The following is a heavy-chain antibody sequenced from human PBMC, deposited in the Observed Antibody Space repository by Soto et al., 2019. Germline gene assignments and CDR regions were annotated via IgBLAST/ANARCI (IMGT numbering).Heavy chain of an antibody. D-gene: IGHD1-26*01. J-gene: IGHJ6*02. CDR3: ARDRRHARGVGYYYYDGMDV. Sequence: QVQLVQSGAEVKKPGSSVKVSCKASGGTFSSYAISWVRQAPGQGLEWMGGIIPIFGTANYAQKFQGRVTMTADESXXTXYXXLSSLRSEDTAVYYCARDRRHARGVGYYYYDGMDVWGQGTTVTVSS. CDR2: IIPIFGTA. CDR1: GGTFSSYA. V-gene: IGHV1-69*12.